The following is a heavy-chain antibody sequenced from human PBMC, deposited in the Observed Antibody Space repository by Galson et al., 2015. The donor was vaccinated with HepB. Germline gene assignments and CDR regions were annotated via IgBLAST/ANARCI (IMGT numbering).Heavy chain of an antibody. Sequence: SVKVSCKASGYTFTSYGISWVRQAPGQGLEWMGWISAYNGNTNYAQKLQGRVTMTTDTSTSTAYMELRSLRSDDTAVYYCARFYHYSGSHGDAFDIWGQGTMVTVSS. J-gene: IGHJ3*02. D-gene: IGHD1-26*01. CDR1: GYTFTSYG. V-gene: IGHV1-18*04. CDR3: ARFYHYSGSHGDAFDI. CDR2: ISAYNGNT.